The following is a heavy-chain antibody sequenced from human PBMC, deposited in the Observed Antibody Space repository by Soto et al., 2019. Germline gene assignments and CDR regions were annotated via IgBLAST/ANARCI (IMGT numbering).Heavy chain of an antibody. CDR3: ARGKKWKRYFDWLFSY. D-gene: IGHD3-9*01. V-gene: IGHV3-33*01. CDR1: GFTFSSYG. Sequence: GGSLRLSCAASGFTFSSYGMHWVRQAPGKGLEWVAVIWYDGSNKYYADSVKGRFTISRDNSKNTLYLQMNSLRAEDTAVYYCARGKKWKRYFDWLFSYWGQGTLVTVSS. J-gene: IGHJ4*02. CDR2: IWYDGSNK.